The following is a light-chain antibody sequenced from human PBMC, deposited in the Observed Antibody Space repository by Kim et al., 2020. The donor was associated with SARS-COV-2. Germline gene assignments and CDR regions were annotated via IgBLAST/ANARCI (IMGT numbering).Light chain of an antibody. J-gene: IGLJ2*01. CDR3: QVLDSTTVV. CDR1: RIGSKS. Sequence: SYELSQPLSVSVDPGQTARITCGGNRIGSKSVHWYQGKPGQAPVSVIYMDNNRPSGIPERFSGSNSGNTATLTISSAQAGDEADYFCQVLDSTTVVFGGGTQLTVL. V-gene: IGLV3-9*01. CDR2: MDN.